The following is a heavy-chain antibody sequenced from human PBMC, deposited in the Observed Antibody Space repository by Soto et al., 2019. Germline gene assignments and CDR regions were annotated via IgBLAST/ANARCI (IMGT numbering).Heavy chain of an antibody. J-gene: IGHJ4*02. CDR3: ARGRDYDISPFDY. V-gene: IGHV4-59*01. CDR1: CGSISSYY. Sequence: PSETLSLTCTFSCGSISSYYWSWIRQPPGKGLEWIGYIYYSGSTNYNPSLKSRVTISVDTSKNQFSLKLSSVTAADTAVYYCARGRDYDISPFDYWGQGTLVTVSS. D-gene: IGHD3-9*01. CDR2: IYYSGST.